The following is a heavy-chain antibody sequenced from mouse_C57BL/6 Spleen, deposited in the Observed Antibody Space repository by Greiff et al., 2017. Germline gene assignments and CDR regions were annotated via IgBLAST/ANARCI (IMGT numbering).Heavy chain of an antibody. V-gene: IGHV1-19*01. CDR2: INPYNGGT. CDR3: ARSGGSSPLGYFDV. Sequence: EVQLQQSGPVLVKPGASVKMSCKASGYTFTDYYMNWVKQSHGKSLEWIGVINPYNGGTSYNQKFKGKATLTVDKSSSTAYMELNSLTSEDSAVYYCARSGGSSPLGYFDVWGTGTTVTVSS. D-gene: IGHD1-1*01. CDR1: GYTFTDYY. J-gene: IGHJ1*03.